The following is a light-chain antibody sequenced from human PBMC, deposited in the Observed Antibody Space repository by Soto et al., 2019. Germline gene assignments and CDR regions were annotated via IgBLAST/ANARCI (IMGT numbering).Light chain of an antibody. CDR2: EVS. CDR1: SSDLGGYNY. Sequence: QSVLTQPPSASGSPGQSVTISCTGTSSDLGGYNYVSWYQQHPGKAPKLMIYEVSKRPSGVPDRFSGSKSGNTASLTVSGLQAEDEADYYCSSYAGSNNLVFGGGTKVTVL. J-gene: IGLJ2*01. V-gene: IGLV2-8*01. CDR3: SSYAGSNNLV.